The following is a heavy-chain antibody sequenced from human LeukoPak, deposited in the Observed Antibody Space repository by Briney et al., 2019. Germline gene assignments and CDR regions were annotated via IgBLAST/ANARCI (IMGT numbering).Heavy chain of an antibody. J-gene: IGHJ4*02. CDR2: ISGPGGGT. V-gene: IGHV3-23*01. D-gene: IGHD5-12*01. Sequence: GGSLRLSCAASGFTISSYVMNWVRQAPGKGLEWVSAISGPGGGTYYADSVKGRFTISRDNSKNTLYLQMNSLRVEDTAIYYCAKAPQGYNSYALPANWGQGTPVTVSS. CDR1: GFTISSYV. CDR3: AKAPQGYNSYALPAN.